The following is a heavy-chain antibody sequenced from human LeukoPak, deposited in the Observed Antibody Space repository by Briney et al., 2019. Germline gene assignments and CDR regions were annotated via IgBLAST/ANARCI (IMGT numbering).Heavy chain of an antibody. D-gene: IGHD3-16*01. CDR2: IYSDNT. CDR3: ARDSYYDFVWGSFDN. CDR1: GFTVSSNS. V-gene: IGHV3-66*03. J-gene: IGHJ4*02. Sequence: GGSLRLSCTVSGFTVSSNSMGWVRQAPGKGLEWVSFIYSDNTHYSDSVKGRFTISRDNSKNMLYLQMNSLRAEDTAVYYCARDSYYDFVWGSFDNWGQGTLVTVSS.